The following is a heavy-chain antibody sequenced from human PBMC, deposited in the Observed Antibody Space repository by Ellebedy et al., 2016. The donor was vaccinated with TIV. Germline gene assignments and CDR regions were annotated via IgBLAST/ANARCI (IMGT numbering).Heavy chain of an antibody. D-gene: IGHD2-21*01. Sequence: SETLSLXXTVSGRSVTSGSYYWSWIRQPPGKGLEWIGYIYYSGSTNYNPSLKSRVTISVDTSKNQFSLKLSSVTAADTAVYYCARDLGVSDYWGQGTLVTVSS. CDR1: GRSVTSGSYY. V-gene: IGHV4-61*01. J-gene: IGHJ4*02. CDR3: ARDLGVSDY. CDR2: IYYSGST.